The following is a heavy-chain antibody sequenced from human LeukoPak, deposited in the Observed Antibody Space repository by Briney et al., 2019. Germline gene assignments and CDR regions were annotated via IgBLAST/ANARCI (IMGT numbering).Heavy chain of an antibody. CDR3: ARDILSSSSWSAYFDY. J-gene: IGHJ4*02. D-gene: IGHD6-13*01. CDR2: ISAYNGNT. V-gene: IGHV1-18*01. Sequence: ASVKISCKASGYTFTSYGISWVRQAPGQGLEWMGWISAYNGNTNYAQKLQGRVTMTTDTSTSTAYMELRSLRSDDTAVYYCARDILSSSSWSAYFDYWGQGTLVTVSS. CDR1: GYTFTSYG.